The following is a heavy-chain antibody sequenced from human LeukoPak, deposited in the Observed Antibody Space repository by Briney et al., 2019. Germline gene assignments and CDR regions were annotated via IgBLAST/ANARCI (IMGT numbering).Heavy chain of an antibody. CDR3: AKDPIRGVRPYYFSS. CDR2: IHNDGSNK. J-gene: IGHJ4*02. CDR1: GFTFSSYG. V-gene: IGHV3-30*02. D-gene: IGHD3-10*01. Sequence: AGGSLRLSCAASGFTFSSYGMQWVRQAPGKGLEWVAFIHNDGSNKYYANSVKGRFTISRDNSKNTLYLHMNSLRAEDTAVYYCAKDPIRGVRPYYFSSWGQGTLVTVSS.